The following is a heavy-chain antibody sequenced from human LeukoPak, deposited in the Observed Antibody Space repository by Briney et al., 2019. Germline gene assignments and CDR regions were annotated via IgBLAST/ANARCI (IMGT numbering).Heavy chain of an antibody. Sequence: SETLSLTCAVYGGSFSGYYWSWIRQPPGKGLEWIGEINHSGSTNYNPSLKSRVTISVDTSKNQCSLRLSSVTAADTAVYYCARGERGYSYGYIVYWGQGTLVTVSS. CDR2: INHSGST. V-gene: IGHV4-34*01. J-gene: IGHJ4*02. CDR1: GGSFSGYY. CDR3: ARGERGYSYGYIVY. D-gene: IGHD5-18*01.